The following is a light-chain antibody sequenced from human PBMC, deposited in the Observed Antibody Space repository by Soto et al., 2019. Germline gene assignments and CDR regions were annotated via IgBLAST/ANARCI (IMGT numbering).Light chain of an antibody. CDR1: SGSVSTSYY. CDR3: VLYMGSGICV. V-gene: IGLV8-61*01. CDR2: NTN. J-gene: IGLJ2*01. Sequence: QTVVTQEPSFSVSPGGTVTLTCGLSSGSVSTSYYPSWYQQTPGQSPRTLIYNTNTRSSGVPDRVSGSILGNKAALTITGGQADDESHYYCVLYMGSGICVFGGGTKLTVL.